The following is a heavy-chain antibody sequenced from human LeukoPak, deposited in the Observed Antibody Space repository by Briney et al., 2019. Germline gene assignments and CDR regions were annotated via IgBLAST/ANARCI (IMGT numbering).Heavy chain of an antibody. D-gene: IGHD1-1*01. V-gene: IGHV3-64*01. CDR3: ARERYHPGEEPFDV. Sequence: GGSLRLSCAASGFTLSSYAMHWVRQAPGEGLEFIARISGNGIDTYYANSVKGRFTTSRDNSRNTLWLQMGGLRVEDMAVYYCARERYHPGEEPFDVWGQGTKVTVSS. CDR1: GFTLSSYA. CDR2: ISGNGIDT. J-gene: IGHJ3*01.